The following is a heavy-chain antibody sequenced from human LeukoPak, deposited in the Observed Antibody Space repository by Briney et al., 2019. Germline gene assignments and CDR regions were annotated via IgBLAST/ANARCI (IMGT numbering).Heavy chain of an antibody. Sequence: GGSLRLSCAASGFTFSSYGMHWVRQAPGKGLEWVAVIWYDGSNKYYADSVKGRFTISRDNSKNTLYLQMNSLRAEDTAVYYCARDWGGLLGFLEWLPTNYYYYGMDVWGQGTTVTVSS. CDR3: ARDWGGLLGFLEWLPTNYYYYGMDV. J-gene: IGHJ6*02. CDR2: IWYDGSNK. CDR1: GFTFSSYG. V-gene: IGHV3-33*01. D-gene: IGHD3-3*01.